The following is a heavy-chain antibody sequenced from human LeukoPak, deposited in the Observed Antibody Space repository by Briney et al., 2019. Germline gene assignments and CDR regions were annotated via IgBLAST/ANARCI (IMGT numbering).Heavy chain of an antibody. D-gene: IGHD2/OR15-2a*01. CDR1: GFSISDYW. V-gene: IGHV3-7*01. Sequence: GGSLRLSCAASGFSISDYWMSWVRQTPGKWLEWVANIKEDESEKYYVDSVKGRFTISRDNAKNSLYLQMNSLRAEDTAVYYCARVYLRSNSAYNNFDDWGQGTLVTVSS. CDR3: ARVYLRSNSAYNNFDD. J-gene: IGHJ4*02. CDR2: IKEDESEK.